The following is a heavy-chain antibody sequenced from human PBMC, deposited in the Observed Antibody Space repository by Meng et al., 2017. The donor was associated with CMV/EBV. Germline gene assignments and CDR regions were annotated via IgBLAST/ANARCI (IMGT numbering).Heavy chain of an antibody. CDR3: AREYSYYGSGSDGSGY. V-gene: IGHV3-48*03. Sequence: GGSLRLSCSASGFTFSMFSTYEMNWVRQAPGKGLEWISSISSSGDTIYYADSVKGRFTISRDNAKNSLYLQMNSLRAEDTAVYYCAREYSYYGSGSDGSGYWGQGTLVTSPQ. D-gene: IGHD3-10*01. CDR2: ISSSGDTI. J-gene: IGHJ4*02. CDR1: GFTFS.